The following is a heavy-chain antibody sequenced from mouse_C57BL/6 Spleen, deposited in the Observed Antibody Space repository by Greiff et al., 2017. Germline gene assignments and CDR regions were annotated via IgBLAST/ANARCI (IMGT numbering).Heavy chain of an antibody. CDR2: IWSGGST. CDR1: GFSLTSYG. J-gene: IGHJ2*01. CDR3: ARTLGRGSFDY. Sequence: VMLVESGPGLVQPSQSLSITCTVSGFSLTSYGVHWVRQSPGKGLEWLGVIWSGGSTDYNAAFISRLSISKDNSKSQVFFKMNSLQADDTAIYYCARTLGRGSFDYWGQGTTLTVSS. D-gene: IGHD4-1*01. V-gene: IGHV2-2*01.